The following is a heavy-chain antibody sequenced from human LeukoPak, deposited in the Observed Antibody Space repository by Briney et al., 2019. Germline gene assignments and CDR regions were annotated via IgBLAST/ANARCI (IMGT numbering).Heavy chain of an antibody. Sequence: QPGGSLRLSCAASGFTFSSYAMSWVGQAPGKGLEWVSVIYSGGSTYYADSVKGRFTISRDNSKNTLYLQMNSLRAEDTAAYYCARNVDYWGQGTLVTVSS. CDR3: ARNVDY. CDR2: IYSGGST. CDR1: GFTFSSYA. V-gene: IGHV3-53*01. J-gene: IGHJ4*02.